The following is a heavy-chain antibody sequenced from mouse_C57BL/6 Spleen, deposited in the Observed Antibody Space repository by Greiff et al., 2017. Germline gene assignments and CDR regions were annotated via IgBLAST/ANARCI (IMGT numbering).Heavy chain of an antibody. CDR3: ARGSFTPVVPYYFDY. V-gene: IGHV3-6*01. CDR2: ISYDGSN. Sequence: EVQLQESGPGLVKPSQSLSLTCSVTGYSITSGYYWNWIRQFPGNKLEWMGYISYDGSNNYNPSLKNRITLTRDTSKNQFFLKLNSVTTEETATYYGARGSFTPVVPYYFDYWGQGTTLTVSS. CDR1: GYSITSGYY. D-gene: IGHD1-1*01. J-gene: IGHJ2*01.